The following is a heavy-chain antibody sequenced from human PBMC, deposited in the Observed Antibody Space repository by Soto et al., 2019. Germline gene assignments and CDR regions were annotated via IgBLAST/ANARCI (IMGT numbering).Heavy chain of an antibody. D-gene: IGHD6-19*01. CDR1: LFTFSSYS. CDR2: ISSSSSYI. V-gene: IGHV3-21*01. CDR3: ASGWLVLDYLEY. J-gene: IGHJ4*01. Sequence: PVWSLRLSCSSSLFTFSSYSRNWVLNDPVKWLEFFSSISSSSSYIYYADSVKGRFTISRDNAKNSLYLQMNSLRAEDTAVYYCASGWLVLDYLEYWGHGTLVTVSS.